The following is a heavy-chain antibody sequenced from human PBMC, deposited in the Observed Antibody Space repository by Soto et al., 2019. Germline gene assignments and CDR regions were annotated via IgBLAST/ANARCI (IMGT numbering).Heavy chain of an antibody. D-gene: IGHD1-26*01. CDR2: ISWNSDII. CDR3: VKDTYLLVGATHFDF. CDR1: GFRFDDYA. V-gene: IGHV3-9*01. J-gene: IGHJ4*02. Sequence: EVQLVESGGGLVQPGRSLRLSCAASGFRFDDYAMHWVRQAPGKGLEWVSGISWNSDIISYADSVRGRFTISRDNAKNSLYLHIDSLRTEDTAFYYCVKDTYLLVGATHFDFWGQGTLVTVSS.